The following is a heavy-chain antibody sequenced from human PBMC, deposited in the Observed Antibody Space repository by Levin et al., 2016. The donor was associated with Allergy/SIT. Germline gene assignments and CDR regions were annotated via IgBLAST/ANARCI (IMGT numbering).Heavy chain of an antibody. CDR1: GGSFSAYY. CDR2: VSDSGST. V-gene: IGHV4-34*01. CDR3: ARRMNTYDTPYFDY. J-gene: IGHJ4*02. Sequence: SETLSLTCAVSGGSFSAYYWGWIRQPPGKGLEWIGEVSDSGSTTYNPSLKSRVTMSVDTSRNQFSLKLSSVTAADTAVYYCARRMNTYDTPYFDYWGQGTLVTVSS. D-gene: IGHD3-16*01.